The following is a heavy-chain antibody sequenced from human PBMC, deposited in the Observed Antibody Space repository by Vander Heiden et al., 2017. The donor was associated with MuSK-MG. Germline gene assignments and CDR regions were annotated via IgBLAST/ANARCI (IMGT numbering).Heavy chain of an antibody. J-gene: IGHJ4*02. CDR2: LIPIFYTA. Sequence: QVHLVQSGAEVKKPGSSVKVSCKASEGTLSNYAISWVRQAPGQGLEWMGGLIPIFYTANYAQQLQGRVTITADESTNTAYMELSSLRSDDTAVYFCARGRSSWYSFDDWGQGTLVTVS. CDR1: EGTLSNYA. CDR3: ARGRSSWYSFDD. D-gene: IGHD6-13*01. V-gene: IGHV1-69*12.